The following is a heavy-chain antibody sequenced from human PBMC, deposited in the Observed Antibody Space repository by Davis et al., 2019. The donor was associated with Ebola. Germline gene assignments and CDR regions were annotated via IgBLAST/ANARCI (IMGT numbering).Heavy chain of an antibody. CDR3: ARSNDYYDSSGYYYVDAFDI. CDR1: GFTFSGYG. V-gene: IGHV3-33*01. Sequence: PGGSLRLSCAASGFTFSGYGMHWVRQAPGKGLEWVALIWYDGSNKYYADSVKGRFTISRDNSKNTLYLQMNSLSAEDTAVYYCARSNDYYDSSGYYYVDAFDIWGQGTMVTVSS. D-gene: IGHD3-22*01. J-gene: IGHJ3*02. CDR2: IWYDGSNK.